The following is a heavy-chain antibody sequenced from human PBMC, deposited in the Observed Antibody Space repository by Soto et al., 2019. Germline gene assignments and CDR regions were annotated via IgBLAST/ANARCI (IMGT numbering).Heavy chain of an antibody. D-gene: IGHD3-10*01. CDR2: FYHSGST. CDR3: ARGEYYGSGNYFDY. J-gene: IGHJ4*02. CDR1: GHSISSGYY. Sequence: PSETLSLTCAVSGHSISSGYYWGWIRQPPGKGLEWIGSFYHSGSTYYNPSLKSRVTISVDTSKNQFSLKLSSVTAADTAVYYCARGEYYGSGNYFDYWDQGTLVTVSS. V-gene: IGHV4-38-2*01.